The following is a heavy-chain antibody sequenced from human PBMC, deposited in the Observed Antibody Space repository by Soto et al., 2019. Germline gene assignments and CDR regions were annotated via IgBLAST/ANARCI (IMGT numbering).Heavy chain of an antibody. CDR2: IRSKANNYAT. Sequence: EVQLVESGGGLVQPGGSLKLSCAASGFTFSGSAMHWVRQASGKGLEWVGRIRSKANNYATVYAASVKGRFTISRDDSTYTEHMQMNSLKTEATAVYYCARHALQYCGGDCYLLPYFDLWGRGTLVTVSS. D-gene: IGHD2-21*02. V-gene: IGHV3-73*02. J-gene: IGHJ2*01. CDR1: GFTFSGSA. CDR3: ARHALQYCGGDCYLLPYFDL.